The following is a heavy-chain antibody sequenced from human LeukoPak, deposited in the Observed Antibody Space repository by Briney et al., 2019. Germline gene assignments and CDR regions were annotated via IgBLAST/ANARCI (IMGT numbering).Heavy chain of an antibody. CDR3: AKDLDSTGYYSYGYWGHGY. D-gene: IGHD3-22*01. Sequence: GGSLTLSCAASGFTFSSYAMNWVRQAPGKGLEWVSLISTRGRAQYADSVKGRFTISRDNSKNTLYLQMNSLRDEDTAVYHCAKDLDSTGYYSYGYWGHGYWGQGTLVTVSS. V-gene: IGHV3-23*01. CDR1: GFTFSSYA. J-gene: IGHJ4*02. CDR2: ISTRGRA.